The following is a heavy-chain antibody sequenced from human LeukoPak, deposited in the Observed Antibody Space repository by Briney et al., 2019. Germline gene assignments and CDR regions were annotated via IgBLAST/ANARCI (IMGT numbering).Heavy chain of an antibody. CDR3: ARAPTPFYYDSSAYYSDF. D-gene: IGHD6-25*01. CDR1: GYTFTNFD. J-gene: IGHJ4*02. Sequence: ASVKVSCKTSGYTFTNFDINWVRQATGQGLEWLGWMNPYTGKTGYAQKFQGRVTFTGDTSIRTAYMEVSSLTSKDTAVYYCARAPTPFYYDSSAYYSDFWGQGTLVTVSS. V-gene: IGHV1-8*03. CDR2: MNPYTGKT.